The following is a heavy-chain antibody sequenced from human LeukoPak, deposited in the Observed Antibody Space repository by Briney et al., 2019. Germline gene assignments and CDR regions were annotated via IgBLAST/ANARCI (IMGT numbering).Heavy chain of an antibody. J-gene: IGHJ4*02. V-gene: IGHV1-69*13. CDR2: IIPIFGTA. D-gene: IGHD6-13*01. Sequence: ASVKVSCKASGYTFIAYYIHWVRQAPGQGLEWMGGIIPIFGTANYAQKFQGRVTITADESTSTAYMELSSLRSEDTAVYYCARGIAAAGGLVDYWGQGTLVTVSS. CDR3: ARGIAAAGGLVDY. CDR1: GYTFIAYY.